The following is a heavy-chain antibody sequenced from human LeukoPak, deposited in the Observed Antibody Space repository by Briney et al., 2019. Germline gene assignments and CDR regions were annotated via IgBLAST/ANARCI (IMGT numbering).Heavy chain of an antibody. D-gene: IGHD6-19*01. CDR2: IIPILGIA. J-gene: IGHJ5*02. V-gene: IGHV1-69*04. CDR1: GGTFSSYA. CDR3: ARESGIAVAGTFLGWFDP. Sequence: GASVKVSCKASGGTFSSYAISWVRQAPGQGLEWMGRIIPILGIANYAQKFQGRVTITADKSASTAYMELSSLRSEDTAVYYCARESGIAVAGTFLGWFDPWGQGTLVTVSS.